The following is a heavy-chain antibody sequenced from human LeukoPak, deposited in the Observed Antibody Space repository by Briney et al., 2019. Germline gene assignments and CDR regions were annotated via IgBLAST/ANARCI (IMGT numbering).Heavy chain of an antibody. CDR1: GYTLTELS. CDR2: FDPEDGET. V-gene: IGHV1-24*01. CDR3: AIPYRYNWNSMDY. J-gene: IGHJ4*02. D-gene: IGHD1-7*01. Sequence: GASVKVSCKVSGYTLTELSMHWVRQAPAKGLEWMGGFDPEDGETIYAQKFQGRVTMTEDTSTDTAYMELSSLRSEDTAVYYCAIPYRYNWNSMDYWGQGTLATVSS.